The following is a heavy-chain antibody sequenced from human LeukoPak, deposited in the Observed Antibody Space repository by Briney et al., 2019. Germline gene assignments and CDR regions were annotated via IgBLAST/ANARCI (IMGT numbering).Heavy chain of an antibody. CDR2: IWYDGGNK. J-gene: IGHJ4*02. D-gene: IGHD4-23*01. V-gene: IGHV3-33*01. CDR3: ARDIGRGNSPSDF. Sequence: PGGSLRLSCAASGFTFSSYGMHWVRQAPGKGLEWVAVIWYDGGNKCYADSVKGRFTISRDNPKNTLYLQMNSLRAEDTAVYYCARDIGRGNSPSDFWGQGTLVTVSS. CDR1: GFTFSSYG.